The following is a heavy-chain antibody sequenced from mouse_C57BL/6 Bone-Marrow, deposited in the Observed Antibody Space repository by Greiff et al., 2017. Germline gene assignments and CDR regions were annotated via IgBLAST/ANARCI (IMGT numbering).Heavy chain of an antibody. V-gene: IGHV1-81*01. CDR1: GYTFTSYG. D-gene: IGHD1-1*01. Sequence: QVQLKQSGAELARPGASVKLSCKASGYTFTSYGISWVKQRTGQGLEWIGEIYPRTGNTSYNEKFKGKATLTADKSSSTAYMELRSLTSEDSAVYFCATPPLYYGSSLDYWGQGTTLTVSS. CDR3: ATPPLYYGSSLDY. J-gene: IGHJ2*01. CDR2: IYPRTGNT.